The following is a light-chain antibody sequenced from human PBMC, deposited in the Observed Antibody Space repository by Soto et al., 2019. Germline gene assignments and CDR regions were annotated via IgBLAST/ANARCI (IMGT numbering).Light chain of an antibody. CDR3: QSYDSSLSVV. CDR1: SSNIGAGYD. CDR2: GNS. Sequence: QSVLTQPPSVSGAPGQRVTISCTGSSSNIGAGYDVHWYQQLPGTAPKLLIYGNSNRPSGVPDRFSGSKSGTSASLAITGLQAEAEADYYCQSYDSSLSVVFGGGNKLTVL. J-gene: IGLJ2*01. V-gene: IGLV1-40*01.